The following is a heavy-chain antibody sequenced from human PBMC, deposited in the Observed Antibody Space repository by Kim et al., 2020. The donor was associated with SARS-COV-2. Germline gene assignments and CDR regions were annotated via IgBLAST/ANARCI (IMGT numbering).Heavy chain of an antibody. D-gene: IGHD3-16*02. CDR2: IYYSGST. J-gene: IGHJ6*02. Sequence: SETLSLTCTVSGGSISSYYWSWIRQPPGKGLEWIGYIYYSGSTNYNPSLKSRVTISVDTSKNQFSLKLSSVTAADTAVYYCARDQSHMITFGGVIARGRHYYGMDVWGQGTTVTVSS. CDR3: ARDQSHMITFGGVIARGRHYYGMDV. V-gene: IGHV4-59*13. CDR1: GGSISSYY.